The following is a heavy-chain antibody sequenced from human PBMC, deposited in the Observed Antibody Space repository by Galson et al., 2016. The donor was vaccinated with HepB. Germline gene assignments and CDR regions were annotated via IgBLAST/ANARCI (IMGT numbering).Heavy chain of an antibody. CDR3: VRAAATVYLDFDY. J-gene: IGHJ4*02. D-gene: IGHD2-15*01. CDR2: INPHSGDT. Sequence: SVKVSCKASGYTFTRYGIGWVRQASGQGLEWMGWINPHSGDTNYAQKFQGWVTMTRDTSISTAYMELSRLTSDDTAVYYGVRAAATVYLDFDYWGQGTLVTVSS. V-gene: IGHV1-2*04. CDR1: GYTFTRYG.